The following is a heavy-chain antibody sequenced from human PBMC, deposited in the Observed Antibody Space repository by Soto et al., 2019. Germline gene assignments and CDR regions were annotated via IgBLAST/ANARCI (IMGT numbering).Heavy chain of an antibody. CDR2: IYYSGST. CDR1: GVSISSGGYY. D-gene: IGHD3-9*01. CDR3: ARTPLLRYFDWLPRISYGMDV. Sequence: TLSLTCTVSGVSISSGGYYWSWIRQHPGKGLEWIGYIYYSGSTYYNPSLKSRVTISVDTSKNQFSLKLSSVTAADTAVYYCARTPLLRYFDWLPRISYGMDVWGQGTTVTVSS. J-gene: IGHJ6*02. V-gene: IGHV4-31*03.